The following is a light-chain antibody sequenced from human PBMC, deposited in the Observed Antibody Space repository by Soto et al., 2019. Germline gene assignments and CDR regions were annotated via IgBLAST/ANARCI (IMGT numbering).Light chain of an antibody. V-gene: IGKV3-15*01. CDR3: QQYNNWPPYT. CDR1: QSVSSN. CDR2: GAS. Sequence: ETVMTQSPATLSVSPGERATLFCRASQSVSSNLAWYQQKPGQAPRLLIYGASTRATGVPARFSGSGSGTEFTLTISRLQSEDFAVYYCQQYNNWPPYTFGQGTKLQIK. J-gene: IGKJ2*01.